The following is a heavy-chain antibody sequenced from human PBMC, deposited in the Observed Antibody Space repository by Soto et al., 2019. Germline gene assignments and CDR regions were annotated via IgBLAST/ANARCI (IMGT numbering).Heavy chain of an antibody. J-gene: IGHJ6*02. D-gene: IGHD1-26*01. CDR2: ISGSGGST. CDR1: GFTFSSYA. Sequence: GGSLRLSCAASGFTFSSYAMSWVRQAPGKGLEWVSGISGSGGSTYYADSVKGRFTISRDNSKNTLYLQMNSLRAEDTAVYYCAKDQWELQLLGINGMDVWGQGTTVTVSS. CDR3: AKDQWELQLLGINGMDV. V-gene: IGHV3-23*01.